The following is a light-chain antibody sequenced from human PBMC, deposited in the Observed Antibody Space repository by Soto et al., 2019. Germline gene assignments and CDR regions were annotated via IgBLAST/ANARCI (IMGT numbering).Light chain of an antibody. Sequence: DIQMTQSPSSLSASVGDRVTITCRASQGISNYIAWYQQKPGQAPKLLIYAASTLQSGVPSRFSGSGSGTAFTITIDSLQPEDVAPYSCQKYSSVPLFGPGTKVDIK. J-gene: IGKJ3*01. CDR2: AAS. V-gene: IGKV1-27*01. CDR1: QGISNY. CDR3: QKYSSVPL.